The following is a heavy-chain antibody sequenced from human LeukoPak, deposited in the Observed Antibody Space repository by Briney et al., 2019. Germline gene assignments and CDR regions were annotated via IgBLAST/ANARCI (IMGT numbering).Heavy chain of an antibody. D-gene: IGHD3-22*01. Sequence: ASVKLSCKAAGYTFTYYYIHWVRQAPGQGLEWMGLINPNSGGTNYAQKFQGRVTMTRYTSISTAYMELSRLRPDDTAMYYCVVDSSGYLYAFDIWGQGTMVTVSS. J-gene: IGHJ3*02. CDR2: INPNSGGT. CDR1: GYTFTYYY. V-gene: IGHV1-2*02. CDR3: VVDSSGYLYAFDI.